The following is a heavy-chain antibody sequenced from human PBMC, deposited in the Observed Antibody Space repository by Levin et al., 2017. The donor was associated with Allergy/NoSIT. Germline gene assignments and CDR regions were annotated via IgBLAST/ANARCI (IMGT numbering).Heavy chain of an antibody. D-gene: IGHD6-13*01. CDR1: GFTFSSYG. CDR3: AKDAPEAEQQLVGYFDY. V-gene: IGHV3-30*18. Sequence: SCAASGFTFSSYGMHWVRQAPGKGLEWVAVISYDGSNKYYADSVKGRFTISRDNSKNTLYLQMNSLRAEDTAVYYCAKDAPEAEQQLVGYFDYWGQGTLVTVSS. CDR2: ISYDGSNK. J-gene: IGHJ4*02.